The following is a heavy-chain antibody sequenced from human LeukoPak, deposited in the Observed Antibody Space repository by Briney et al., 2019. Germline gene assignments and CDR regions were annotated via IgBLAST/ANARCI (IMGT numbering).Heavy chain of an antibody. CDR1: GGSISSYY. CDR2: IYTSGST. D-gene: IGHD3-22*01. J-gene: IGHJ3*02. V-gene: IGHV4-4*09. CDR3: ASGEYYYDSSGYYSLRAFDI. Sequence: SETLSLTCTVSGGSISSYYWSWIRQPPGKGLEWIGYIYTSGSTNYNPSLKSRVTISVDTSKNQFSLKLSSVTAADTAVYYCASGEYYYDSSGYYSLRAFDIWGQGTMVTVSS.